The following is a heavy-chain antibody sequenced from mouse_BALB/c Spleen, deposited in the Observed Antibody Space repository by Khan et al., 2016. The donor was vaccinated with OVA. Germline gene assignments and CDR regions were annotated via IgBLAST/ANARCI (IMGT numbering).Heavy chain of an antibody. Sequence: VQLKESGSGLVKPSQSMSLTCSVNGYSITSGYYWNWIRQFLGNKLEWMGYISYDGSDKCNPSLNNRSSITRDTSKNQFFLKLTSVTTEDTATYYCARGARATYYVDYWGQGTSLTVSS. CDR1: GYSITSGYY. V-gene: IGHV3-6*02. CDR2: ISYDGSD. CDR3: ARGARATYYVDY. D-gene: IGHD3-1*01. J-gene: IGHJ2*03.